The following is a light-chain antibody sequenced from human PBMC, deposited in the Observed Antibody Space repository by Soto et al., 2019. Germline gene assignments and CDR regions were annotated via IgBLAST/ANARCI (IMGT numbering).Light chain of an antibody. CDR3: QQYHGSSLT. Sequence: DIPMTQSPPALSASVGDRVTITCRASERVHKWLAWYQQKAGKAPKVLIYDASTLETGVPSRFSGSGSGTECALTISSLQPNDSETYFCQQYHGSSLTFAQGTKVEI. J-gene: IGKJ1*01. V-gene: IGKV1-5*01. CDR2: DAS. CDR1: ERVHKW.